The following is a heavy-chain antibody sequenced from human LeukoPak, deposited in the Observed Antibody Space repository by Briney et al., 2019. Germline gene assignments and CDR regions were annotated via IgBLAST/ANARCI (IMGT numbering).Heavy chain of an antibody. Sequence: ASVKVSCKASGYTFTGYYMHWVRQAPGQGLEWMGWINPNSGGTNYAQKFQGGVTVTRDTSISTAYMELSRLRSDDTAVYYCARDDDIAAATYWGQGTLVTVSS. J-gene: IGHJ4*02. D-gene: IGHD6-13*01. CDR2: INPNSGGT. CDR1: GYTFTGYY. V-gene: IGHV1-2*02. CDR3: ARDDDIAAATY.